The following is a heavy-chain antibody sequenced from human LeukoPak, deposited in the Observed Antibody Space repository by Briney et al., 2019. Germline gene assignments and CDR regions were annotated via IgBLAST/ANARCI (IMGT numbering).Heavy chain of an antibody. CDR2: INHSGAT. CDR3: ARRVRGVIISFYYYNGMDV. J-gene: IGHJ6*02. CDR1: GGSFSDYY. D-gene: IGHD3-10*01. Sequence: SSETLSLTCAVYGGSFSDYYWTWIRQSPGKGLGWIGEINHSGATDYNPSLKSRVTISVDTSKNQFSLKVRSVTAADTAVYYCARRVRGVIISFYYYNGMDVWGQGTTVTVSS. V-gene: IGHV4-34*01.